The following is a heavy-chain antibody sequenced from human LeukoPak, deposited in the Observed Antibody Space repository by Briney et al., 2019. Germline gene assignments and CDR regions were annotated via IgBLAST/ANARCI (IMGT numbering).Heavy chain of an antibody. CDR1: GFTLSSYA. CDR2: ISSSSSYI. J-gene: IGHJ4*02. D-gene: IGHD4/OR15-4a*01. CDR3: ATDDYGAFDY. V-gene: IGHV3-21*01. Sequence: PGGSLRLSCAASGFTLSSYAMSWVRQAPGKGLEWVSSISSSSSYIYYADSVKGRFTISRDNAKNSLFLQMHSLRAEDTAVYYCATDDYGAFDYWGQGTLVTVSS.